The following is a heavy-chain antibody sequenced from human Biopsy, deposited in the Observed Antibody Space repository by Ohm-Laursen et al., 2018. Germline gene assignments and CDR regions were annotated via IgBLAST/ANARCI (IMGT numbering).Heavy chain of an antibody. Sequence: GPSVKASCKASGYSFTKYYINWVRQAPGQGLEWVGIINPTGGTASYAEKFQGRVTLTRDTSTGTVYLELNSLISEDTALYYCARDETGSSVFGPDYYGMDVWGQGTTVTVSS. CDR3: ARDETGSSVFGPDYYGMDV. CDR1: GYSFTKYY. CDR2: INPTGGTA. D-gene: IGHD3-9*01. V-gene: IGHV1-46*01. J-gene: IGHJ6*02.